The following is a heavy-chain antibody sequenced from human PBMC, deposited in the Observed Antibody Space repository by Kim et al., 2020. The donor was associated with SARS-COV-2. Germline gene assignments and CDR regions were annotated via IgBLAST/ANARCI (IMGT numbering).Heavy chain of an antibody. J-gene: IGHJ4*02. CDR3: ASRPLYSSGCFDY. V-gene: IGHV4-39*01. D-gene: IGHD6-19*01. CDR1: GGSISSSSYY. CDR2: IYYSGST. Sequence: SETLSLTCTVSGGSISSSSYYWGWIRQPPGKGLEWIGSIYYSGSTYYNPSLKSRVTISVDTSKNQFSLKLSSVTAADTAVYYCASRPLYSSGCFDYWGQGTLVTVSS.